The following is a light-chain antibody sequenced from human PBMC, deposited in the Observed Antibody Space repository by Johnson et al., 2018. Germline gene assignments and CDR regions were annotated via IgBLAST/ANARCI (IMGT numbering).Light chain of an antibody. J-gene: IGLJ1*01. CDR1: SSNIGNNY. CDR3: GTWDSSLSAGNV. Sequence: QSVLTQPPLVSAAPGQKVTISCSGSSSNIGNNYVSWYQQLPGTAPKLLIYENNKRSSGIPDRFSGSKSGPSATLGITGLQTGDEADYYCGTWDSSLSAGNVFGTGTKVTVL. V-gene: IGLV1-51*02. CDR2: ENN.